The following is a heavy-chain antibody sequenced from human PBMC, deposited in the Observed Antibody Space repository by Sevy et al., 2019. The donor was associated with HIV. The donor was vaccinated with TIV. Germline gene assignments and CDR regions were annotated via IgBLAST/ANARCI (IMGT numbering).Heavy chain of an antibody. V-gene: IGHV3-30*18. J-gene: IGHJ6*02. CDR1: GFSFSRYG. D-gene: IGHD6-13*01. Sequence: GGSLRLSCAATGFSFSRYGMHWARQAPGKGLEWLAVISNDGSDKEYAESVKGRFTVSRDNSKDTVYLQMNSLRLEDTAVYYCANSRGGFEGSSWLYYYYIMDVWGQGTTVTVSS. CDR3: ANSRGGFEGSSWLYYYYIMDV. CDR2: ISNDGSDK.